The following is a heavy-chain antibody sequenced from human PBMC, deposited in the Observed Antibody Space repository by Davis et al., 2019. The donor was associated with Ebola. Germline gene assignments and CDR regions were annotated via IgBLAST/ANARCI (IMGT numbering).Heavy chain of an antibody. CDR1: GYSFTNNW. Sequence: GESLKISCKASGYSFTNNWIGWVRQMPGKGLEWMGIIFPSDSDTQYSPSFHGQILISADKSTNTAYLQWASLETSDSAFYYCARGTLPGIASSGFDFWGQGTLVTVSS. J-gene: IGHJ4*02. V-gene: IGHV5-51*06. CDR3: ARGTLPGIASSGFDF. D-gene: IGHD2-21*01. CDR2: IFPSDSDT.